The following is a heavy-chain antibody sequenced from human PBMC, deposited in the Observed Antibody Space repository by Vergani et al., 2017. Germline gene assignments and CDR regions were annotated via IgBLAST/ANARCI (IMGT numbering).Heavy chain of an antibody. Sequence: EVQLVQSGAEVKKPGESLKIPCKCSGYSFTSYWIGWVGQMPGKGLEWMGITYPGDSDTRYSPSFQGQVTISAAKPISTAYLKWSSLEASDTAMYYCAGRGVGYYGSGRGWDYWGQGTLVTVSS. CDR1: GYSFTSYW. CDR3: AGRGVGYYGSGRGWDY. J-gene: IGHJ4*02. D-gene: IGHD3-10*01. CDR2: TYPGDSDT. V-gene: IGHV5-51*01.